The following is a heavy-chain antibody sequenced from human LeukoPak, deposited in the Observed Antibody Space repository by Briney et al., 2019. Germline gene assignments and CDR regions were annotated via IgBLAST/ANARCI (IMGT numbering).Heavy chain of an antibody. D-gene: IGHD6-6*01. J-gene: IGHJ4*02. CDR3: AREPLVGSSSSLDY. CDR1: GGSISSYY. Sequence: PSETLSLTCTVSGGSISSYYWSWIRQPAGKGLEWIGRIYTSGSTNYNPSLKSRVTMSVDTSKNQFSLKLSSVTAADTAVYYCAREPLVGSSSSLDYWGQGTLVTVSS. CDR2: IYTSGST. V-gene: IGHV4-4*07.